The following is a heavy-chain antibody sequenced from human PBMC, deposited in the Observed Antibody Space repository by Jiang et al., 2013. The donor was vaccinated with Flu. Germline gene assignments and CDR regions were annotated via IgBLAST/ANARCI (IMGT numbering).Heavy chain of an antibody. CDR1: GGSISSSSYY. CDR2: IYYSGST. D-gene: IGHD3-22*01. V-gene: IGHV4-39*07. CDR3: ARGNPGITMIVVVITTFSPGLPTYFDY. J-gene: IGHJ4*02. Sequence: LLKPSETLSLTCTVSGGSISSSSYYWGWIRQPPGKGLEWIGSIYYSGSTYYNPSLKSRVTISVDTSKNQFSLKLSSVTAADTAVYYCARGNPGITMIVVVITTFSPGLPTYFDYWGQGTLVTVSS.